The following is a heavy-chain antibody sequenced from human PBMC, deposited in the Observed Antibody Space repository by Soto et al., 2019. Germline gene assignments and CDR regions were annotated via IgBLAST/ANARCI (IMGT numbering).Heavy chain of an antibody. CDR3: ARAEMVYAISVVFDI. D-gene: IGHD2-8*01. V-gene: IGHV4-59*13. CDR2: IYYSGST. J-gene: IGHJ3*02. CDR1: GGSISSYY. Sequence: PSETLSLTCTVSGGSISSYYWSWIRQPPGKGLEWIGYIYYSGSTNYNPSLKSRVTISVDTSKNQFSLKLSSVTAADTAVYYCARAEMVYAISVVFDIWGQGKMVTVSS.